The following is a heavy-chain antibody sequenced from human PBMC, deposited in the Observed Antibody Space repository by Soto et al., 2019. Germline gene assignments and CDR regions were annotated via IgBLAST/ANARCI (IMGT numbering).Heavy chain of an antibody. V-gene: IGHV2-5*01. CDR2: VYWNDDK. CDR1: GFSLSTSQVG. J-gene: IGHJ4*02. CDR3: AHLNTRGYYSDY. Sequence: SGPTLVNPTQTLTLTCTFSGFSLSTSQVGVGWIRQPPGKALEWLAHVYWNDDKYYSLSLKSRLTISKDTSKSQVVLTMTNMDPVDTATYYCAHLNTRGYYSDYWGQGALVTVS.